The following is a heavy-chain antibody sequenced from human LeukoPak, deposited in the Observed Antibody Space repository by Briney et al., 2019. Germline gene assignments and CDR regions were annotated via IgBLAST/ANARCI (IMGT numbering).Heavy chain of an antibody. CDR3: ASLLTPYHGSGGGGVDV. CDR1: GFTFSTHW. Sequence: GGSLRLSCAASGFTFSTHWMYWVRQAPGKELVWVSRISGDGSMTSYADSVKGRFTISRDNAKDTLFLQMTSLRIEDTAVYSCASLLTPYHGSGGGGVDVWGQGTTVTVSS. CDR2: ISGDGSMT. D-gene: IGHD3-10*01. J-gene: IGHJ6*02. V-gene: IGHV3-74*01.